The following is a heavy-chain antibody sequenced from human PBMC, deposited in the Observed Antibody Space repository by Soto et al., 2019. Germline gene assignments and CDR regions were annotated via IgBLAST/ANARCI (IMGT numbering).Heavy chain of an antibody. CDR2: INAGNGNT. V-gene: IGHV1-3*01. CDR3: ARGVVATIADFDY. CDR1: GYTFTSYA. J-gene: IGHJ4*02. D-gene: IGHD5-12*01. Sequence: ASVKVSCKAAGYTFTSYAMHWVRQAPGQRLEWMGWINAGNGNTKYSQKFQGRVTITRDTSASTAYMELSSLRSEDTAVYYCARGVVATIADFDYWGQGTLVTVSS.